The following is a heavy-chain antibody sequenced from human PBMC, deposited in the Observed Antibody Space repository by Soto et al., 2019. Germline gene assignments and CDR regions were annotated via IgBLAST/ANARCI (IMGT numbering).Heavy chain of an antibody. D-gene: IGHD3-22*01. Sequence: PGESLKISCKGSGFTFITYWIAWVRQKPGKGLEWMGRIDPRDSYTNYSPSFQGHVTISADKSIDTAYLQWTSLKASDTAMYYCARGHFDSSGHYEYWGQGTLVTVS. CDR2: IDPRDSYT. V-gene: IGHV5-10-1*01. CDR1: GFTFITYW. CDR3: ARGHFDSSGHYEY. J-gene: IGHJ4*02.